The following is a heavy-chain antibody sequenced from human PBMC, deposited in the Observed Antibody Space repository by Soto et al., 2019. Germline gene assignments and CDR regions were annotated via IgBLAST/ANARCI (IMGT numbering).Heavy chain of an antibody. CDR3: AREVSSFGSNHFDS. Sequence: ETLSLTCSVSGTSIRGYYWTWIRQPPGKGLEWIGYIYSTGTTKYNPSLKSRVTISVDTSKNQFSLRLNSVTAADTAVYYCAREVSSFGSNHFDSWGQGALVTVSS. CDR1: GTSIRGYY. D-gene: IGHD3-10*01. V-gene: IGHV4-59*01. J-gene: IGHJ4*02. CDR2: IYSTGTT.